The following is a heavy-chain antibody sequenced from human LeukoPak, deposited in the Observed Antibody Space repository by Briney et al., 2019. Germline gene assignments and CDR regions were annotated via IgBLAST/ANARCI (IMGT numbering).Heavy chain of an antibody. CDR1: GFTFSSYA. J-gene: IGHJ4*02. D-gene: IGHD5-18*01. CDR3: AKERGYSYGYYFDY. Sequence: GGSLRLSCAASGFTFSSYAMHWVRQAPGKGLEWVAVISYDGSNKYYADSVKGRFTISRDNSKNTLYLQMNSLRAEDTAVYYCAKERGYSYGYYFDYWGQGTLVTVSS. V-gene: IGHV3-30-3*01. CDR2: ISYDGSNK.